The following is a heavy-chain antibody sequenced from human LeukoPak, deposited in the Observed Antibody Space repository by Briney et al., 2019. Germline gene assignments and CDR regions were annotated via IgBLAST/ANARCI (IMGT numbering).Heavy chain of an antibody. CDR1: GGTFSSYA. CDR3: ASGRFDYDFWSGYYFDY. CDR2: IIPILGIA. D-gene: IGHD3-3*01. V-gene: IGHV1-69*04. J-gene: IGHJ4*02. Sequence: GASVKVSCKASGGTFSSYAISWVRQAPGQGLEWMGRIIPILGIANYAQKSQGRVTITADKSTSTAYMELSSLRSEDTAVYYCASGRFDYDFWSGYYFDYWGQGTLVTVSS.